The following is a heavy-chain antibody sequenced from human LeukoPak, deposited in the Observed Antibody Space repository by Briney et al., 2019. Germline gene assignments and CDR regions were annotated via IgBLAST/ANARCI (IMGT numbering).Heavy chain of an antibody. CDR3: ARQTAMGRSGDY. D-gene: IGHD5-18*01. CDR1: GNSFTNYW. Sequence: GESLKISCKGFGNSFTNYWIGWVRQMPGKGLEWMGIIDPSDSETRYTPSFQGQVTISADKSLSTAYLQWNSLKASDTAMYYCARQTAMGRSGDYWGQGTLVTVSS. V-gene: IGHV5-51*01. J-gene: IGHJ4*02. CDR2: IDPSDSET.